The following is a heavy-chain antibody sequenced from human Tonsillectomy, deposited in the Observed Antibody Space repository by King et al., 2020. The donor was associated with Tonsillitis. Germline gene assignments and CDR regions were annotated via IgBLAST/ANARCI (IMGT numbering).Heavy chain of an antibody. J-gene: IGHJ6*02. CDR1: GYAFTGNY. D-gene: IGHD6-13*01. CDR2: INPNSGGT. V-gene: IGHV1-2*02. Sequence: LQLVQSGAEVKKPGASVKVSCKASGYAFTGNYMHWVRQAPGQGLEWMGWINPNSGGTNYAQKFQGGVTVTRDTSISTAYMELSRLRSDDTAVYYCARGGSSSSLNYYYGMDVWGQGTTVTVSS. CDR3: ARGGSSSSLNYYYGMDV.